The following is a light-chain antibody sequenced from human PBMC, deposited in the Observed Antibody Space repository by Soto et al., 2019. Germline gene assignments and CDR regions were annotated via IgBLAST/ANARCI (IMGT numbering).Light chain of an antibody. J-gene: IGKJ1*01. CDR3: QQNNNWPRT. V-gene: IGKV3-15*01. CDR1: QSVSSN. CDR2: GAS. Sequence: EIVMTQSPATLSVSPGERATLSCRASQSVSSNLAWYQQKSGQAPRLLIYGASTGATGITARFSGSGSGTEFTLSISSLQSEDFAVYYCQQNNNWPRTFGQGTKVEIK.